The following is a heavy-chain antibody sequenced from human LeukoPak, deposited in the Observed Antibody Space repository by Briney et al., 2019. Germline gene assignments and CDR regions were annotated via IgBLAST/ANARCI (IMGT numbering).Heavy chain of an antibody. CDR1: GDSISSYY. CDR3: ARAVDGSGYDAFDI. J-gene: IGHJ3*02. D-gene: IGHD3-10*01. CDR2: IYYSGST. V-gene: IGHV4-59*01. Sequence: PSETLSLTCTVSGDSISSYYWSWIRQPPGKGLEWIGYIYYSGSTNYNPSLKSRVTISVDTSKNQFSLKLSSVTAADTAVYYCARAVDGSGYDAFDIWGQGTMVTVSS.